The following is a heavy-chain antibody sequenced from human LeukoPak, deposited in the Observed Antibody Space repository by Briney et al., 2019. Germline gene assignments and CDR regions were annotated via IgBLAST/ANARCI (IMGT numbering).Heavy chain of an antibody. V-gene: IGHV5-51*01. CDR3: ARHPWGYYDSSGYPRDAFDI. Sequence: GESLKISCKGSGYSFTSYWIGWVRQMPGEGLEWMGIIYPGDSDTRYSPSFQGQVTISADKSISTAYLQWSSLKASDTAMYYCARHPWGYYDSSGYPRDAFDIWGQGTMVTVSS. D-gene: IGHD3-22*01. CDR2: IYPGDSDT. CDR1: GYSFTSYW. J-gene: IGHJ3*02.